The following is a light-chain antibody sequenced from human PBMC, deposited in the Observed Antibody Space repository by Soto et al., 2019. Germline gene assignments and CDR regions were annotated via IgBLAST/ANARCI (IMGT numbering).Light chain of an antibody. CDR1: DNIGSN. V-gene: IGKV1-39*01. CDR2: AAS. Sequence: DIQLTQSPASLSASAGDRVTITCRASDNIGSNLNWYQHQTGTAPKLLIYAASSLQGGVPSRFSGSGYGTQFTLTISGLQTEDFATYYCQQSYKILTFGGGTKVDIK. J-gene: IGKJ4*01. CDR3: QQSYKILT.